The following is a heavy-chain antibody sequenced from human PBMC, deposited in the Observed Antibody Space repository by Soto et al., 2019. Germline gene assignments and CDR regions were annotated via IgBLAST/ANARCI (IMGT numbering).Heavy chain of an antibody. CDR1: GGTFSSYT. CDR2: IIPILGIA. Sequence: QVQLVQSGAEVKKPGSSVKVSCKASGGTFSSYTISWVRQAPGQGLEWMGRIIPILGIANYAQKFQGRVTITADKSTSTAYMELSSLISEDTAVYYCARERVPTADRNYYYYGYLDVWGKGTTVTVSS. J-gene: IGHJ6*03. V-gene: IGHV1-69*08. D-gene: IGHD3-10*01. CDR3: ARERVPTADRNYYYYGYLDV.